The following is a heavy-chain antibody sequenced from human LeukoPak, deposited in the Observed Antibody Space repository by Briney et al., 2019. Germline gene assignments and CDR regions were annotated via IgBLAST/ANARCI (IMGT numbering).Heavy chain of an antibody. CDR2: ISSSSSYI. Sequence: GGSLRLSCAASGFTFSSYSMNWVRQAPGKGLEWVSSISSSSSYIYYADSVKGRFTISRDNAKNSLYLQMNSLGAEGTAVYYCARSSPHCSSTSCYNDAFDIWGQGTMVTVSS. V-gene: IGHV3-21*01. CDR3: ARSSPHCSSTSCYNDAFDI. J-gene: IGHJ3*02. D-gene: IGHD2-2*02. CDR1: GFTFSSYS.